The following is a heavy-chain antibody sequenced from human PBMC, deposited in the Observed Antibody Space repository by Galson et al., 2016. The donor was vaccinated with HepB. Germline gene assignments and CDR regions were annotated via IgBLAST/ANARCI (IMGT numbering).Heavy chain of an antibody. CDR1: GGSISGNTW. CDR2: IFHSGST. V-gene: IGHV4-4*02. D-gene: IGHD6-13*01. CDR3: ANYLVQSWAGSDAFDT. Sequence: SETLSLTCAVSGGSISGNTWWSWVRQPPGKRLEWIGEIFHSGSTNYNPSLKSRVTMSVDKSRNHVSLRLISVTAADTAMYYCANYLVQSWAGSDAFDTWGQGTMVTVSS. J-gene: IGHJ3*02.